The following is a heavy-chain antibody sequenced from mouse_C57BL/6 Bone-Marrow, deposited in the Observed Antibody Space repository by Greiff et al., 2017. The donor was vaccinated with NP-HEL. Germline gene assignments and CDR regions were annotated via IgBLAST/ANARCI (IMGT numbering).Heavy chain of an antibody. CDR1: GYTFTSYG. Sequence: LQESGAELARPGASVKLSCKASGYTFTSYGISWVKQRTGQGLEWIGEIYPRSGNTYYNEKFKGKATLTADKSSSTAYMELRSLTSEDSAVYFCARKEGYYSNSWFAYWGQGTLVTVSA. V-gene: IGHV1-81*01. CDR3: ARKEGYYSNSWFAY. J-gene: IGHJ3*01. D-gene: IGHD2-5*01. CDR2: IYPRSGNT.